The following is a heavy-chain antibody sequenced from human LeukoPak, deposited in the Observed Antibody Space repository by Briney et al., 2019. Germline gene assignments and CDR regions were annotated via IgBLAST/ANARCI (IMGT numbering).Heavy chain of an antibody. Sequence: SETLSLTCTVSGGSMTINNYYWAWIRQPPGKGLEWLGSIYYTGTTYYNPSLNNRVTISVDTSKNQFSLRLSSVTAADTAVYYCAKDRKEAAPHNWFDPWGRGTLVTVSS. D-gene: IGHD6-25*01. V-gene: IGHV4-39*07. J-gene: IGHJ5*02. CDR1: GGSMTINNYY. CDR3: AKDRKEAAPHNWFDP. CDR2: IYYTGTT.